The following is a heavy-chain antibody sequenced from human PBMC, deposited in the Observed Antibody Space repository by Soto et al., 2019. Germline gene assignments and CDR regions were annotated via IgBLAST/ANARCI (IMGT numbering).Heavy chain of an antibody. CDR3: ARSGVWFGESRPANYYYGMDV. J-gene: IGHJ6*02. D-gene: IGHD3-10*01. CDR2: IYFCGGT. Sequence: SEAPSLTCPVSGCSISHKSFFWGLIRQPPGKGLEWVGRIYFCGGTYFHPFLKNRVTISVDTSKNQFSLKLSSVTAADTAVYYCARSGVWFGESRPANYYYGMDVWGQGTTVTVSS. V-gene: IGHV4-39*01. CDR1: GCSISHKSFF.